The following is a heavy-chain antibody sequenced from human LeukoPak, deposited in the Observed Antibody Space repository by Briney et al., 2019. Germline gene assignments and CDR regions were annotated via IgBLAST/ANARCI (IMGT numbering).Heavy chain of an antibody. V-gene: IGHV3-21*01. D-gene: IGHD1-1*01. J-gene: IGHJ1*01. CDR2: ISRNSRHV. Sequence: KSGESLKISCAASGFTFSDYSMNWVRQAPGKGLEWVSSISRNSRHVYYGGSVWGRFTISRDDARNSLFLEMNSLRAEDMAVYYCVRDFMAMRGTTAYLHYWGQGTLVTVSS. CDR1: GFTFSDYS. CDR3: VRDFMAMRGTTAYLHY.